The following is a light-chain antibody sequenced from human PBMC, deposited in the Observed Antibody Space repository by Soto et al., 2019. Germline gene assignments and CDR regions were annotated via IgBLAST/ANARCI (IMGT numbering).Light chain of an antibody. Sequence: DIQMTQSPSVLSASVGDRVTITCRASLSIDICLAWYQQKPGKAPVLLISTASTLESGVPSRFSGSGSGTAFTLTIDRLQADDFATYYCQQYYASPTFGHGTKVDL. CDR3: QQYYASPT. CDR2: TAS. V-gene: IGKV1-5*01. J-gene: IGKJ3*01. CDR1: LSIDIC.